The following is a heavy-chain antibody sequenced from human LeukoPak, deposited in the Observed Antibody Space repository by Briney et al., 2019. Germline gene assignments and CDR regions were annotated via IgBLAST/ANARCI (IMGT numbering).Heavy chain of an antibody. CDR1: GYTFTSDG. V-gene: IGHV1-18*01. CDR2: ISAYNDNT. Sequence: GASVKVSCTGSGYTFTSDGISWVRQAPGQGVEWMGGISAYNDNTNSTNKLQGRVTMTKETSTRTPYMELRSLRSDDTAVYYCARGRNFWYSSGWYYFDYWGQGTLVTVSS. J-gene: IGHJ4*02. CDR3: ARGRNFWYSSGWYYFDY. D-gene: IGHD6-19*01.